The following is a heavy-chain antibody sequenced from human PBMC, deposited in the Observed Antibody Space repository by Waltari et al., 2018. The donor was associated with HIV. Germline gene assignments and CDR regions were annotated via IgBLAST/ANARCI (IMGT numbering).Heavy chain of an antibody. CDR2: IRAYKCNT. V-gene: IGHV1-18*01. CDR3: AREDITMIVAIYYGMDV. Sequence: QVQLVQSGAEVKKPGASVKVSCKASGYTFTSYCISWVRQAPGQGLEWMGWIRAYKCNTNNAQKLQGRVTMTTDTSTSTAYMELRSLRSDDTAVYYCAREDITMIVAIYYGMDVWGQGTTVTVS. CDR1: GYTFTSYC. D-gene: IGHD3-22*01. J-gene: IGHJ6*02.